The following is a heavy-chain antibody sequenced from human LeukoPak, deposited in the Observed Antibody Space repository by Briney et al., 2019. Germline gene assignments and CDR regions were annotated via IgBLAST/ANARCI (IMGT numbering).Heavy chain of an antibody. CDR3: VREYSSSLVDY. D-gene: IGHD6-6*01. Sequence: ASVKVSCKASGYTFTSYDINWVRQAPGQGLEWMGWISPNSGGTNYAQKFQGRVTMTRDTSISTAYMDLSRLRSDDTAVYYCVREYSSSLVDYWGQGTLVTVSS. CDR1: GYTFTSYD. V-gene: IGHV1-2*02. J-gene: IGHJ4*02. CDR2: ISPNSGGT.